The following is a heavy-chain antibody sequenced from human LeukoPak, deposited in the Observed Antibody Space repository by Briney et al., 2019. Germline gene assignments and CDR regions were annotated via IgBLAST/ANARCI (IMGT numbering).Heavy chain of an antibody. Sequence: ASVKVSCKASGYTFTGYYMHWVRQAPGQGLEWMGWINPNSGGTNYAQKFQGRVTMTRDTSISTAYMELSRLRSDDTAVYYCASSGEYYDFWSALLWDYWGQGTLVTVSS. D-gene: IGHD3-3*01. CDR3: ASSGEYYDFWSALLWDY. V-gene: IGHV1-2*02. CDR1: GYTFTGYY. J-gene: IGHJ4*02. CDR2: INPNSGGT.